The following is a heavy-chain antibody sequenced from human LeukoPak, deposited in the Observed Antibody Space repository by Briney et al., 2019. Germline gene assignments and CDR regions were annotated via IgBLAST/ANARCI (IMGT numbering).Heavy chain of an antibody. V-gene: IGHV1-69*05. CDR2: IIPIFGTA. CDR3: ARQNPGCSYSILFY. CDR1: GGTFSSYA. J-gene: IGHJ4*02. D-gene: IGHD5-18*01. Sequence: GASVKVSCKASGGTFSSYAISWVRQAPGQGREWMGRIIPIFGTANYAQKFQGRVTITTDESTSTAYMELSSLRSEDTAVYYCARQNPGCSYSILFYWGQVTLVTVSS.